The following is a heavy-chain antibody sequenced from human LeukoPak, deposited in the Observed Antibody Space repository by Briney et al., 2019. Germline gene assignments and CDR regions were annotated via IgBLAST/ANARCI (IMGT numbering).Heavy chain of an antibody. D-gene: IGHD3-10*01. CDR2: IRYDGINQ. CDR1: GFTFSDYG. Sequence: GGSLRLSCAASGFTFSDYGMHWGRQAPRKGLGWVTFIRYDGINQYYADSVKGRFTISRDNSRNTLELQMNSLRAEDTAVYYCAKDGYYFGSGTYAGYWGQGTLVTVSS. J-gene: IGHJ4*02. CDR3: AKDGYYFGSGTYAGY. V-gene: IGHV3-30*02.